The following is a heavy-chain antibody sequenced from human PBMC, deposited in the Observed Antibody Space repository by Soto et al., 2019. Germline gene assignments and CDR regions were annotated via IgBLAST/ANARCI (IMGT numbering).Heavy chain of an antibody. CDR1: GYTFTSYG. CDR2: ISAYNGNT. V-gene: IGHV1-18*01. J-gene: IGHJ6*02. D-gene: IGHD3-10*01. CDR3: ARVGYYYGSGSSRDAYYYYYYGMDV. Sequence: ASVKVSCKASGYTFTSYGISWVRQAPGQGLEWMGWISAYNGNTNYAQKLQGRVTMTTDTSTSTAYMELRSLRSDDTAVYYCARVGYYYGSGSSRDAYYYYYYGMDVWGQGTTVTVSS.